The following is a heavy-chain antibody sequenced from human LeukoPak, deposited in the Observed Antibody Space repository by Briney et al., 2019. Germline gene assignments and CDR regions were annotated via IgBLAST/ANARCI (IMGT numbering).Heavy chain of an antibody. CDR1: GFTFSDAW. J-gene: IGHJ4*02. CDR2: IKSKTHGGTT. CDR3: TTERPHFDN. Sequence: GGSLRLSCAASGFTFSDAWVSWVRQAPGKGLEWVGRIKSKTHGGTTQYAAPVKGRFTISRDDSKTTVYLQMNSLKSEDAAMYYCTTERPHFDNWGQGTLVTVSS. V-gene: IGHV3-15*01.